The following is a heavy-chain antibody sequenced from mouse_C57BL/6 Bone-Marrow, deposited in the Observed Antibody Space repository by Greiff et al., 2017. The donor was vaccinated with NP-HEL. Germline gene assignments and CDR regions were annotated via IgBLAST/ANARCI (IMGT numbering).Heavy chain of an antibody. V-gene: IGHV1-64*01. CDR1: GYTFTSYW. CDR3: ARCDDGRDR. CDR2: IDPNSGST. Sequence: QVQLQQPGAELVKPGASVKLSCKASGYTFTSYWMHWVKQRPGRGLEWIGMIDPNSGSTNYNEKFKSKATLTVDKSSSTAYMQLSSLTSEDSAVYCCARCDDGRDRWGQGTSLTVSS. J-gene: IGHJ4*01. D-gene: IGHD2-12*01.